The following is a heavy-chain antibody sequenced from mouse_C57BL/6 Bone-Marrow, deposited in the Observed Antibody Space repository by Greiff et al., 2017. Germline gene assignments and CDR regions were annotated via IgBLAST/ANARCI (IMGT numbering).Heavy chain of an antibody. CDR3: ARSYDYDDYTMDY. CDR2: MHPNGGSP. Sequence: QVQLQQPGAELVKPGASVKLSCKASGYTFTNYWMHWVKQRPGQGLEWIGMMHPNGGSPDYNEKFKSEATLSVDKSSRTAYMELSSPTSEDSAVYYCARSYDYDDYTMDYWGQGTSVTVSS. J-gene: IGHJ4*01. V-gene: IGHV1-64*01. CDR1: GYTFTNYW. D-gene: IGHD2-4*01.